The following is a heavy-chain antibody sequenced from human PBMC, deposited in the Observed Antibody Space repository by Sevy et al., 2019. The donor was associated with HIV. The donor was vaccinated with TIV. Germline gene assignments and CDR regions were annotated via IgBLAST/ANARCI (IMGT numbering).Heavy chain of an antibody. CDR3: ARRIVAYYFDY. CDR2: FYYSGIT. J-gene: IGHJ4*02. D-gene: IGHD5-12*01. Sequence: SETLSLTCTVSGDSISSYYWSWIRQPPGKGMEWIGYFYYSGITNYNPSVKSLVTISVDTSRNQISLKLSSVTAADTAVYYCARRIVAYYFDYWGQGTLVTVSS. V-gene: IGHV4-59*01. CDR1: GDSISSYY.